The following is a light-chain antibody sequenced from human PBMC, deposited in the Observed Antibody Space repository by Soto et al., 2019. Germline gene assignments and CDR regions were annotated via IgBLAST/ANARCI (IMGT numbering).Light chain of an antibody. V-gene: IGLV3-1*01. CDR3: QAWDSTTVV. J-gene: IGLJ2*01. Sequence: SYELTQPPSVAVSPGQTAIITCSGDKLGHKYAFWYQQKPGQSPVVTIYQDRKRPSGIPERFSGSNSGNTATLTISGTQAMDEADYYCQAWDSTTVVFGGGTNLTVL. CDR2: QDR. CDR1: KLGHKY.